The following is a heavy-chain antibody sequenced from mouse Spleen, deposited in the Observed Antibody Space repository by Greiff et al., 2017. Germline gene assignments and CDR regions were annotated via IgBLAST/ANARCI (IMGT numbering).Heavy chain of an antibody. D-gene: IGHD2-5*01. CDR2: IHPSDSDT. CDR1: GYTFTSYW. V-gene: IGHV1-74*01. CDR3: ARPSYYSNPYYFDY. J-gene: IGHJ2*01. Sequence: QVQLQQPGAELVKPGASVKVSCKASGYTFTSYWMHWVKQRPGQGLEWIGRIHPSDSDTNYNQKFKGKATLTVDKSSSTAYMQLSSLTSEDSAVYYCARPSYYSNPYYFDYWGQGTTLTVSS.